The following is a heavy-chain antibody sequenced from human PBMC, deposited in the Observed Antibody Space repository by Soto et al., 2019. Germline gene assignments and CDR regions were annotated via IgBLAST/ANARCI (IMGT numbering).Heavy chain of an antibody. D-gene: IGHD3-16*01. CDR3: ATGGHNDGYNFYPGMDV. J-gene: IGHJ6*02. V-gene: IGHV1-69*01. Sequence: QVQVVQSGAEVKKPGSSVKVSCKVSGGIFTNNAISWVRQAPGQGLEWVGGVIPLFDTAYYAQIFRGRLRSSTDGATNTAYMELSGLTSADTAVYFCATGGHNDGYNFYPGMDVWGQGTPVTVS. CDR1: GGIFTNNA. CDR2: VIPLFDTA.